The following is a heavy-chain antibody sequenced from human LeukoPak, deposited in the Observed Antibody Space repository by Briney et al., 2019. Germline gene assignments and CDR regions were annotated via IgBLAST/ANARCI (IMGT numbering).Heavy chain of an antibody. V-gene: IGHV3-7*01. Sequence: PGGSLRLSCAASGFTFSSYWMSWIRQAPGKGLEWVANIKEDGSEKNYVDSVEGRFTISRDNAKNSLYLQMNSLRAEDTAVYSCSRDFGGLWGQGTMVTVSS. J-gene: IGHJ3*01. CDR2: IKEDGSEK. CDR1: GFTFSSYW. CDR3: SRDFGGL. D-gene: IGHD3-16*01.